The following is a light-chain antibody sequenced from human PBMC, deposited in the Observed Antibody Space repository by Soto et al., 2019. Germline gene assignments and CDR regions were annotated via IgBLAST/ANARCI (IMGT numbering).Light chain of an antibody. CDR1: QSISSNY. J-gene: IGKJ2*01. V-gene: IGKV3-20*01. CDR2: GVS. CDR3: QQYYSSPHT. Sequence: EFVLTQSPGTLSLSPGERATLSCRASQSISSNYFAWYQQKPGKAPRLLIYGVSSRATGIPERFSGSGSGTDFTLTISCLQPEDFAVYYCQQYYSSPHTFGQGTKVEIK.